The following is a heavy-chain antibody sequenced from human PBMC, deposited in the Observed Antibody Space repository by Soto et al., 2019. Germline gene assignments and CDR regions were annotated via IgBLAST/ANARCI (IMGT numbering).Heavy chain of an antibody. V-gene: IGHV4-61*01. Sequence: SETLSLTCTVSGGSVSSGSYYWSWIRQPPGKGLEWIGYIYYSGSTNYNPSLKSRVTISVDTSKNQFSLKLSSVTAADTAVYYCARDRWYRTIGMDVWGQGTKVTVYS. D-gene: IGHD2-15*01. CDR3: ARDRWYRTIGMDV. CDR1: GGSVSSGSYY. CDR2: IYYSGST. J-gene: IGHJ6*02.